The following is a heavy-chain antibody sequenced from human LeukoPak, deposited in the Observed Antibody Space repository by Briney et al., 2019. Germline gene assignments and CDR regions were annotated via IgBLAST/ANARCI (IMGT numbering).Heavy chain of an antibody. Sequence: PSETLSLTCTVSGGSISSGSYYWSWIRQPAGKGLEWIGRIYTSGSTNYNPSLKSRVTISVDTSKNQFSLKLSSVTAADTAVYYCARGTEWFGELFRFDPWGQGTLVTVSS. V-gene: IGHV4-61*02. D-gene: IGHD3-10*01. CDR1: GGSISSGSYY. CDR2: IYTSGST. J-gene: IGHJ5*02. CDR3: ARGTEWFGELFRFDP.